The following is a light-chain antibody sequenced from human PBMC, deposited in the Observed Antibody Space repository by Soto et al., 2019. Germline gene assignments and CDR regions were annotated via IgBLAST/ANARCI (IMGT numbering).Light chain of an antibody. Sequence: QSVLTQPASVSGSPGQSITISCTGTNSDVGGYNYVSWYQQHPGKAPKLMIYEVSNRPSGVSDRFSGSKSGNTASLTISGLQAEDVADYYCISYTSSVPLVFGGGTKLTVL. CDR1: NSDVGGYNY. CDR3: ISYTSSVPLV. J-gene: IGLJ2*01. CDR2: EVS. V-gene: IGLV2-14*01.